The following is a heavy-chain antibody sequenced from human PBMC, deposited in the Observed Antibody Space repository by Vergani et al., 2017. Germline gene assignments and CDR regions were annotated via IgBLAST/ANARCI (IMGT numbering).Heavy chain of an antibody. CDR2: ISGSGGST. CDR3: AKVLWLRSGRFDY. V-gene: IGHV3-23*01. Sequence: EVQLLESGGGLVQPGGSLRLSCAASGFTFSSYAMSWVRQAPGKGLEWVSAISGSGGSTYYADSVKGRFTISIDNSKNTLYLQMNSLRAEDTAVYYCAKVLWLRSGRFDYWGQGTLVTVSS. D-gene: IGHD5-12*01. J-gene: IGHJ4*02. CDR1: GFTFSSYA.